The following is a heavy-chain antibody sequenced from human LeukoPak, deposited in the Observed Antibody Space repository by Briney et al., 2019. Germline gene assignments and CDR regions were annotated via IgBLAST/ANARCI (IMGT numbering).Heavy chain of an antibody. Sequence: GESLKISCKGSGYTFTTHWIGWVRQMPGKGLEWVSYISSSSSTIYYADSVKGRFTISRDNAKNSLYLQMNSLRAEDTAVYYCARGFRAAAPFDYWGQGTLVTVSS. V-gene: IGHV3-48*01. J-gene: IGHJ4*02. CDR1: GYTFTTHW. CDR3: ARGFRAAAPFDY. D-gene: IGHD2-2*01. CDR2: ISSSSSTI.